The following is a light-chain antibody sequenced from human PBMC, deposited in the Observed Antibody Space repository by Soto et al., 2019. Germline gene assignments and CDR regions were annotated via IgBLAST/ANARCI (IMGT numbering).Light chain of an antibody. V-gene: IGKV3-20*01. CDR3: QQYGNSIT. J-gene: IGKJ4*01. Sequence: EIVLTQSPGIVSLSPGESATLSCRASQSVRSSYLAWYQQKFGQAPRLLIYGTYIRAAGIPDRFSGSGSGTDFTLTISRLEPEDFALYYCQQYGNSITFGGGTKVEIK. CDR1: QSVRSSY. CDR2: GTY.